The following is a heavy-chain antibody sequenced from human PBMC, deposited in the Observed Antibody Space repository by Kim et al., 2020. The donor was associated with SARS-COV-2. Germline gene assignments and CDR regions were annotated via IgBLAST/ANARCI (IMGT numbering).Heavy chain of an antibody. J-gene: IGHJ4*02. CDR2: ISRSDAYI. CDR3: AGGDYDTHFDY. Sequence: GGSLRLSCAASRFTFSTYSMNWVRQAPGKGLEWVSSISRSDAYIYYADSVKSRFTISRDNPRKSLFLQMNSLRAEDTAVYYCAGGDYDTHFDYWGQGTLVTVSS. V-gene: IGHV3-21*01. CDR1: RFTFSTYS. D-gene: IGHD4-17*01.